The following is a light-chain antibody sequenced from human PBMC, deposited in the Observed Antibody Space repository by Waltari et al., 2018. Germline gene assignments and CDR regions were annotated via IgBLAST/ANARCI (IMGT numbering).Light chain of an antibody. CDR3: QQRSDWPLT. Sequence: RPCRASQSLSSYLAWYQQKPGQPPRLVIYDTSHRAAGIPPRFSGSGSGTDFTLTISSLEPEDSALYYCQQRSDWPLTFGGGTEVEI. V-gene: IGKV3-11*01. CDR1: QSLSSY. CDR2: DTS. J-gene: IGKJ4*01.